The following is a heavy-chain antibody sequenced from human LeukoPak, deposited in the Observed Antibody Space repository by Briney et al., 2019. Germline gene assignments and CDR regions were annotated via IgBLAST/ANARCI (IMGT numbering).Heavy chain of an antibody. V-gene: IGHV2-70*11. D-gene: IGHD3-10*01. CDR2: IDWDDDK. CDR1: GFSLSTSGMC. Sequence: ESGPTLVYPTQTLTLTCTFSGFSLSTSGMCVSWIRQPPGKALEWLARIDWDDDKYYSTSLKTRLTISKDTSKNQVVLTMTNMDPVDTATYYCARVTMVRGVIVDFDYWGQGTLVTVSS. CDR3: ARVTMVRGVIVDFDY. J-gene: IGHJ4*02.